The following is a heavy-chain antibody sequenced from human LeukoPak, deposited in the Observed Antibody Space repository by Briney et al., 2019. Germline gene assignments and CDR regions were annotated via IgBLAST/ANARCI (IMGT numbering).Heavy chain of an antibody. J-gene: IGHJ5*02. CDR3: ARDRWELLGWFDP. V-gene: IGHV3-30-3*01. Sequence: GGSLRLSCVASGFTFSSYAMHWVRQAPGKGLEGVAVISYDGSNKYYADSVKGRFTISRDNSKNTLYLQMNSLRAEDTAVYYCARDRWELLGWFDPWGQGTLVTVSS. CDR2: ISYDGSNK. CDR1: GFTFSSYA. D-gene: IGHD1-26*01.